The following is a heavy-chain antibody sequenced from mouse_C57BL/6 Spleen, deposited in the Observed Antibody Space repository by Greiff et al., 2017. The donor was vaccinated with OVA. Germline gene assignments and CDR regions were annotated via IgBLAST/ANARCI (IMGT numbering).Heavy chain of an antibody. D-gene: IGHD3-2*02. CDR2: IDTSDSYT. J-gene: IGHJ4*01. V-gene: IGHV1-50*01. CDR3: ARGAQATYYAMDY. CDR1: GYTFTSYW. Sequence: QVQLQQPGAELVKPGASVKLSCKASGYTFTSYWMQWVKQRPGQGLEWIGEIDTSDSYTNYNQKFKGKVTLTVDTSSSTAYLQLSSLTSEDSAVYYCARGAQATYYAMDYWGQGTSVTVSS.